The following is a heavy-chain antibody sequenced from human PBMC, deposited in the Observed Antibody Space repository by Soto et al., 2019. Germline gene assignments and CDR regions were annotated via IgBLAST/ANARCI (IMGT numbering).Heavy chain of an antibody. CDR3: ASVSELYDYIWLRYRTDPFLL. V-gene: IGHV4-59*01. J-gene: IGHJ3*01. Sequence: SETLSLTWTVSGGSISSYYWSWIRQPPGKGLEWIGYIYYSGSTNYNPSLKSRVTISVDTSKNQFSLKLSSVTAADTAVYYCASVSELYDYIWLRYRTDPFLLSGQAPLVTVS. CDR1: GGSISSYY. CDR2: IYYSGST. D-gene: IGHD3-16*02.